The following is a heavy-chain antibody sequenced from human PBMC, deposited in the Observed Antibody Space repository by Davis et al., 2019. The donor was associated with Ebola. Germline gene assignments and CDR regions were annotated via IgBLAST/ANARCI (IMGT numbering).Heavy chain of an antibody. Sequence: GESLKISCADSVITFSSYAMTWVRQAPGKGLEWVSAISGSGGTTYYAGSVKGRFTVSRDNSKKTMYLQMNSLRADDTAVYYCARDTFGAAAGYYYYYGMDVWGKGTTVTVSS. D-gene: IGHD6-13*01. CDR2: ISGSGGTT. V-gene: IGHV3-23*01. J-gene: IGHJ6*04. CDR3: ARDTFGAAAGYYYYYGMDV. CDR1: VITFSSYA.